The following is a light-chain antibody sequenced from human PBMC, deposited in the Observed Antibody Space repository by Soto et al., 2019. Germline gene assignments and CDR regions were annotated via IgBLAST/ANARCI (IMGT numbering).Light chain of an antibody. V-gene: IGLV2-14*01. Sequence: QSALTQPASVSGSPGQSITISCTGTIYDVGAYHYVSWYQQFPGKAPKLILYEVSNRPSGISNRFSGFRSGITASLTVSGLQPEDDAHYYCISYTTTGALVFGGGTKVTVL. J-gene: IGLJ2*01. CDR2: EVS. CDR3: ISYTTTGALV. CDR1: IYDVGAYHY.